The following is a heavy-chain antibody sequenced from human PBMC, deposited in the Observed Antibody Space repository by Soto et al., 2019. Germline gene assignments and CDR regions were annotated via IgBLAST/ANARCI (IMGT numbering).Heavy chain of an antibody. CDR3: ARTSMIYGMDV. V-gene: IGHV4-4*07. D-gene: IGHD3-16*01. Sequence: QVQLQESGPGLVKPSETLSLTCTVSGGSFSSYSWSWFRQPAGKGLEWIGRIYTSGSTNYNPSLKCRVTMSVDTSKNQFSLKLSSVTAADTAVDYCARTSMIYGMDVWGQGTTVTVSS. CDR2: IYTSGST. CDR1: GGSFSSYS. J-gene: IGHJ6*02.